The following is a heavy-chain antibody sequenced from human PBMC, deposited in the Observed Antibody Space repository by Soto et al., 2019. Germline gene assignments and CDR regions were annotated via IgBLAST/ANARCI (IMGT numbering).Heavy chain of an antibody. CDR1: GGNFNTYT. V-gene: IGHV1-69*02. CDR2: IIPILDIA. CDR3: ARSLGLCTGSGCRDY. J-gene: IGHJ4*02. Sequence: QVQLLQSGTEVKKPGSSAKVSCRASGGNFNTYTISWVRQAPGQGLEWLGRIIPILDIASYAQKFQGRVNITADKSTNTVYMELSSLRSEHTAVYFCARSLGLCTGSGCRDYWGQGTLVSVSP. D-gene: IGHD2-8*02.